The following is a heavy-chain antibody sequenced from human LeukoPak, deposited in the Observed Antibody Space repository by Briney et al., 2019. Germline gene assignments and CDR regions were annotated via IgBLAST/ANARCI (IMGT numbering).Heavy chain of an antibody. CDR3: ARDDCSRTTCYQPGDWSSGTDV. CDR2: IIPIFGTA. Sequence: GAAGKVSCKASGGTFSSYAISWVRQAPGQGLEWMGGIIPIFGTANYAQKFQGRVTITADEATSTAYMGLRSLSSEATAVSYCARDDCSRTTCYQPGDWSSGTDVWGQAPTVPVSS. D-gene: IGHD2-2*01. V-gene: IGHV1-69*13. J-gene: IGHJ6*02. CDR1: GGTFSSYA.